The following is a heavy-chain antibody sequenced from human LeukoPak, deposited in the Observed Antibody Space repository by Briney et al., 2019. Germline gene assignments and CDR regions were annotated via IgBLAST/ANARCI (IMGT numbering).Heavy chain of an antibody. J-gene: IGHJ4*02. V-gene: IGHV1-2*06. CDR3: ARDFVMITGTDRYFDY. CDR2: INPNSGGT. D-gene: IGHD1-20*01. Sequence: ASVKVSCKASGYTFTGYYMHWVRQAPGQGLEWMGRINPNSGGTNYAQKFQGGVTMTRDTSISTAYMELSRLRSDDTAVYYCARDFVMITGTDRYFDYWGQGTLVTVSS. CDR1: GYTFTGYY.